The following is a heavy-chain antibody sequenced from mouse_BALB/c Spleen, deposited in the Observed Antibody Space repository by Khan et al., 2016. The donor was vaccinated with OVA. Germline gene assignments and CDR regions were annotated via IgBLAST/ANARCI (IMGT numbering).Heavy chain of an antibody. Sequence: EVQLQESGPGLVKPSQSLSLTCTVTGYSITSDYAWNWIRQFPGNKLEWMGYINYSGTTSKKPSLKSRISITRDTSKNQFFLQLNSVTPEDTATSYGVRGGAYWGQGTLVTVSA. CDR1: GYSITSDYA. J-gene: IGHJ3*01. CDR3: VRGGAY. CDR2: INYSGTT. V-gene: IGHV3-2*02.